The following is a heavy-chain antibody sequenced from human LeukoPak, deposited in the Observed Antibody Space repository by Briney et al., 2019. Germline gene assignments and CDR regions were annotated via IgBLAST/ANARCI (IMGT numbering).Heavy chain of an antibody. Sequence: GRSLRLSCAASGFTFSSYGMHWVRQAPGKGLEWVAVISYDGSNKYYADSVKGRFTISRDNSKNTLYLQMNSLRAEDTAVYYCAKPLDYDILTGNLFDYWGQGTLVTVSS. D-gene: IGHD3-9*01. V-gene: IGHV3-30*18. CDR1: GFTFSSYG. CDR2: ISYDGSNK. J-gene: IGHJ4*02. CDR3: AKPLDYDILTGNLFDY.